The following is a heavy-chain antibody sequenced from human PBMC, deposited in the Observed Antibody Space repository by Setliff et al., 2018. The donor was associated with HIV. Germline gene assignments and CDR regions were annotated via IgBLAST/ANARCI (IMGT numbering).Heavy chain of an antibody. Sequence: ASVKVSCKASGYTFTGYDMHWVRQAPGQGLEWMGWVNPNSGGTNYAQKFQGRVTMTRDTSISTAYMELSRLRSDDTAVYYCARDLTGDLFFDYWGQGTVVTVSS. CDR2: VNPNSGGT. D-gene: IGHD3-9*01. CDR3: ARDLTGDLFFDY. CDR1: GYTFTGYD. J-gene: IGHJ4*02. V-gene: IGHV1-2*02.